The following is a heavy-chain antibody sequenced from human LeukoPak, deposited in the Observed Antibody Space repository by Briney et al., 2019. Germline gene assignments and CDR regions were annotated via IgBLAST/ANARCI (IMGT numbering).Heavy chain of an antibody. CDR3: ASRPADTTWYGVFDY. CDR1: GGSINSHY. D-gene: IGHD3-10*01. J-gene: IGHJ4*02. Sequence: SESLSLTCSVPGGSINSHYRSWIRQRPRKRLEWSCYIFNTGNTNKSPSLASRVTMSVDTSRAQFFLRLSPVTAADTAIYYCASRPADTTWYGVFDYWSQGTLVTVSS. V-gene: IGHV4-59*11. CDR2: IFNTGNT.